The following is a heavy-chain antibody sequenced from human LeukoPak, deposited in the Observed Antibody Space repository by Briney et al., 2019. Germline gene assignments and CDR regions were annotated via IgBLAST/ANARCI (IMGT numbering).Heavy chain of an antibody. J-gene: IGHJ6*02. V-gene: IGHV3-7*01. Sequence: PGGSLRLSCAASGFTFNSYWMSWVRQAPGKGLEWVANIKQDGSEKYYVDSVKGRFTISRDNAKNSLYLQMNSLRAEDTAVYYCARDGGSSWYYYYYGMDVWGQGTTVTVSS. CDR1: GFTFNSYW. CDR3: ARDGGSSWYYYYYGMDV. CDR2: IKQDGSEK. D-gene: IGHD6-13*01.